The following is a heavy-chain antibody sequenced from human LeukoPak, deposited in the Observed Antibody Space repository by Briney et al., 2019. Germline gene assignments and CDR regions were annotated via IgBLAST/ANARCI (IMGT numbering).Heavy chain of an antibody. CDR2: IYTGGIT. CDR1: GFIVSSTY. V-gene: IGHV3-53*05. Sequence: GGSLRLSCAASGFIVSSTYMSWVRQAPGKGLEWVSVIYTGGITYYADSVKGRFTISRDNSKNSLFLEMNSLRSEDTALYYCAKDTPLFYHYYGIDVWGQGTTVTVSS. CDR3: AKDTPLFYHYYGIDV. J-gene: IGHJ6*02.